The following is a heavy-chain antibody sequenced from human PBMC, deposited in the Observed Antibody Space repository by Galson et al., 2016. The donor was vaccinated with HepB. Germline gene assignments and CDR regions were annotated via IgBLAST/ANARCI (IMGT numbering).Heavy chain of an antibody. CDR1: GFTFSSYD. Sequence: SLRLSCAASGFTFSSYDMHWVRQASGKGLEWVSAIGTGGSTYYADSVKGRFTISRDNSKNTLYLQINSLRAEDTAVYYCAKWVTSGSLSSYYYHGMDVWGQGTTVTVSS. CDR3: AKWVTSGSLSSYYYHGMDV. CDR2: IGTGGST. D-gene: IGHD3-10*01. V-gene: IGHV3-23*01. J-gene: IGHJ6*02.